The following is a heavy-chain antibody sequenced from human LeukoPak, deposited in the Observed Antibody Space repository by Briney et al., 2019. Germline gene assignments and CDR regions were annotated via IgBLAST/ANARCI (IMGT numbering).Heavy chain of an antibody. D-gene: IGHD2-8*01. CDR3: ARDSCTDDVCFDY. CDR2: IIPIFGTA. CDR1: GGTFSSYA. V-gene: IGHV1-69*05. J-gene: IGHJ4*02. Sequence: GSSVKVSCKASGGTFSSYAISWVRQAPGQGLEWMGRIIPIFGTANYAQKFQGRVTMTTDESTSTAYMELSSLRSEDTAVYYCARDSCTDDVCFDYWGQGTLVTVSS.